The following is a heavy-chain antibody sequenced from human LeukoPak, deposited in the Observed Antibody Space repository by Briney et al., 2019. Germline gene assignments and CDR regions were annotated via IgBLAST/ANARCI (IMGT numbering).Heavy chain of an antibody. CDR3: ASSRGPSSSWSFDS. D-gene: IGHD6-13*01. CDR1: IVSIKNYY. CDR2: IYYTGST. J-gene: IGHJ4*02. Sequence: SETLSLTCSFSIVSIKNYYWNWIRQSPGKGLQWIGYIYYTGSTDYNFSLKSRVTISLDTSENQFSLRLNSVTAADSAVYFCASSRGPSSSWSFDSWGQGILVTVSS. V-gene: IGHV4-59*01.